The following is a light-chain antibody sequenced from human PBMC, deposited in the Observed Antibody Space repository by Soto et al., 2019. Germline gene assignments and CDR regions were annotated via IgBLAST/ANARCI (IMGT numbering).Light chain of an antibody. CDR1: QSLVYSDGNTY. Sequence: DVVMTQSPLSLPVTLGQPASISCRSSQSLVYSDGNTYLNWFQQRPGQSPRRLIYKVSNRDSGVPDRFGGSGSGTDFTLKISRVEAEDVGVYYCMQGTHWGFTFGPGTKVDIK. CDR2: KVS. J-gene: IGKJ3*01. V-gene: IGKV2-30*01. CDR3: MQGTHWGFT.